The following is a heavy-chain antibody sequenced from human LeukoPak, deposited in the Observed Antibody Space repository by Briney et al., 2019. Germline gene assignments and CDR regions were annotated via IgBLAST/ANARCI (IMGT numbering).Heavy chain of an antibody. CDR1: GFTFSGSA. CDR3: TRPARPFDY. D-gene: IGHD6-6*01. J-gene: IGHJ4*02. Sequence: GGSLRLSCAASGFTFSGSAMHWVRQASGKGLEWVGRIRSKANSYATAYAASVKGRFTISRDDSKNTAYLQMNSLKTEDTAVYYRTRPARPFDYWGQGTLVTVSS. V-gene: IGHV3-73*01. CDR2: IRSKANSYAT.